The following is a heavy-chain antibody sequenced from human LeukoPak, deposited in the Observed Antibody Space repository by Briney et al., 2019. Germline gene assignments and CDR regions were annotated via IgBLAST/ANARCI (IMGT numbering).Heavy chain of an antibody. V-gene: IGHV1-2*02. CDR1: GYTFTGYY. CDR2: INPNSGGT. D-gene: IGHD3-16*02. Sequence: ASVKVSCKASGYTFTGYYMHWVRQAPGQGLEWMGWINPNSGGTNYAQKFQGRVTMTRDTSISTAYMELSRLRSDDTAVYYCARSVYDYVWGSYRAFDYWGQGTLVTVSS. CDR3: ARSVYDYVWGSYRAFDY. J-gene: IGHJ4*02.